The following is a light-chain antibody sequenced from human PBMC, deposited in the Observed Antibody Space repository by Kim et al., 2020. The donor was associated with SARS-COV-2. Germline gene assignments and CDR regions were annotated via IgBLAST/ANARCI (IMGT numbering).Light chain of an antibody. CDR2: AAS. CDR1: QDISSY. J-gene: IGKJ4*01. CDR3: QELHDSPLT. Sequence: IQLTQSPSSLSASVGDRVTITCRASQDISSYLAWYQQRPGKAPNLLIYAASTLLSGVPSRFSGSGSGTDFTLTISSLQPEDFATYYSQELHDSPLTFGGGTKVDIK. V-gene: IGKV1-9*01.